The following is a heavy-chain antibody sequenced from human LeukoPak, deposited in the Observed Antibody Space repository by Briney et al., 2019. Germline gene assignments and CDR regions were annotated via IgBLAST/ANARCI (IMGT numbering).Heavy chain of an antibody. CDR3: ARVGSSSWPVTPELYYFDY. J-gene: IGHJ4*02. CDR1: GFTFDDYG. Sequence: GGSLRLSCAASGFTFDDYGMSWARQAPGKGLEWVSGINWNGGSTGYADSVKGRFTISRDNAKNSLYLQMNSLRAEDTALYYCARVGSSSWPVTPELYYFDYWGQGTLVTVSS. CDR2: INWNGGST. D-gene: IGHD6-13*01. V-gene: IGHV3-20*04.